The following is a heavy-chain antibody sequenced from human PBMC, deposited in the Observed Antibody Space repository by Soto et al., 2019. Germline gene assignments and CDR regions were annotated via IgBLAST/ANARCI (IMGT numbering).Heavy chain of an antibody. J-gene: IGHJ6*03. Sequence: QLQLEESGPGLVKPSQTLSLTCAVSGGSISNGGYYWSWIRQHPGKGLEWIGSTYFSGSTYYNPSLKGRVTISVAPRKNQFSRKLRSVTAADTAVYYCARESHSPQPSPRWGGGYMDVWRKGTTVNVSS. D-gene: IGHD3-16*01. CDR2: TYFSGST. V-gene: IGHV4-31*11. CDR3: ARESHSPQPSPRWGGGYMDV. CDR1: GGSISNGGYY.